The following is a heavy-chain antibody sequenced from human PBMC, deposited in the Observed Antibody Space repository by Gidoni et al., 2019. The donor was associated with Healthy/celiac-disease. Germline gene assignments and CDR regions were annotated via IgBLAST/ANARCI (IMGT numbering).Heavy chain of an antibody. Sequence: QVQLVQSGAEVKKPGSSVKVSCMASAATFSSCAISLVRQAPGQGLEGMGGIIPIFGTANYAQKLQGRVTITADKSTRTAYMALSSLRSEDTAVYYCARETTVVTPSFDYWGQGTLVTVSS. CDR1: AATFSSCA. V-gene: IGHV1-69*06. CDR2: IIPIFGTA. J-gene: IGHJ4*02. CDR3: ARETTVVTPSFDY. D-gene: IGHD4-17*01.